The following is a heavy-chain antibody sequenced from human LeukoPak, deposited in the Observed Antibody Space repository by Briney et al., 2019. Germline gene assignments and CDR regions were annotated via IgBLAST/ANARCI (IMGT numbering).Heavy chain of an antibody. CDR3: ARSSYCSSTSCSHGGFDP. CDR2: IIPIFGTA. D-gene: IGHD2-2*01. CDR1: GGTFSSYA. V-gene: IGHV1-69*05. Sequence: ASVKVSCKASGGTFSSYAISWVRQAPGQGLEWMGGIIPIFGTANYAQKFQGRVTITTDESTSTAYMELSSLRSEDTAVYYCARSSYCSSTSCSHGGFDPWGQGTLDTVSS. J-gene: IGHJ5*02.